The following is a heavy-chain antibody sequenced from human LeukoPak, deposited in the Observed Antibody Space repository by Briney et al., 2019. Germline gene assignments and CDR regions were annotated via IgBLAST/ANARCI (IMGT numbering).Heavy chain of an antibody. V-gene: IGHV3-30*01. CDR1: GFTFSSYA. J-gene: IGHJ4*02. Sequence: GGSLRLSCAASGFTFSSYAMHWVRQAPGKGLKWVAVISYDGSNKYYADSVKGRFTISRDNSKNTLYLQMNSLRAEDTAVYYCARGNRWDCSSTSCYTLPSFDYWGQGTLVTVSS. CDR3: ARGNRWDCSSTSCYTLPSFDY. D-gene: IGHD2-2*02. CDR2: ISYDGSNK.